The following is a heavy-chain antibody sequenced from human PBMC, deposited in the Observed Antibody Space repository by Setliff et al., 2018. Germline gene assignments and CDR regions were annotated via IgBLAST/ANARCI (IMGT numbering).Heavy chain of an antibody. Sequence: PSETLSLTCTVSGGSITNYYWSWIRQPPGKGLELIGYMYYSGSTNYNPSLKSRVTISIDTSKNQLSLKLSSVTAADTAVYYCARWRVRDSGYYPRLSYMDVWGKGTTVTVSS. D-gene: IGHD3-22*01. J-gene: IGHJ6*03. CDR3: ARWRVRDSGYYPRLSYMDV. CDR1: GGSITNYY. V-gene: IGHV4-59*08. CDR2: MYYSGST.